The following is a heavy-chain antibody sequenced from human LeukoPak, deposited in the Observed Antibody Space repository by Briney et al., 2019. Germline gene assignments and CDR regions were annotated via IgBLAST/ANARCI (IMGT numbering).Heavy chain of an antibody. V-gene: IGHV3-30-3*01. Sequence: GGSLRLSCAASGFTFSSYAMHWVRQAPGKGLEWVAVISYDGSNKYYADSVKGRFTISRDNSKNTLYLQMNSLRAEDTAVYYCAREVAYDILTGCLDYWGQGTLVTVSS. J-gene: IGHJ4*02. CDR1: GFTFSSYA. CDR3: AREVAYDILTGCLDY. CDR2: ISYDGSNK. D-gene: IGHD3-9*01.